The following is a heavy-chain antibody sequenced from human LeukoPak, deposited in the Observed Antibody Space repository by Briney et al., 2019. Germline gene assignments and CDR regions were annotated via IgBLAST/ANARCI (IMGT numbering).Heavy chain of an antibody. D-gene: IGHD2/OR15-2a*01. Sequence: GGSLRLSCAASGFTVSSNYMFWVRQAPGKGLVWVSHINSDGSWTSYADSVKGRFTISKDNAKNTVYLQMNSLRAEDTAVYYCVSFYETYWGRGTLVTVSS. V-gene: IGHV3-74*01. J-gene: IGHJ4*02. CDR1: GFTVSSNY. CDR2: INSDGSWT. CDR3: VSFYETY.